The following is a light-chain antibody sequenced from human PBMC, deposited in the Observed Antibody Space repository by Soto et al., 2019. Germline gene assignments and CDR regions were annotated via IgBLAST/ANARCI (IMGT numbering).Light chain of an antibody. J-gene: IGLJ2*01. CDR3: CSYAGNSDVV. Sequence: QSALSQPASVSGSPXQSITXXCTGSSSDVGSYNLVSWYQQHPGKAPKLMIAEVSRRPSGVSNRFSASKSGNTASLTISGLQAEDEGDYYCCSYAGNSDVVFGGGTKLTVL. V-gene: IGLV2-23*02. CDR1: SSDVGSYNL. CDR2: EVS.